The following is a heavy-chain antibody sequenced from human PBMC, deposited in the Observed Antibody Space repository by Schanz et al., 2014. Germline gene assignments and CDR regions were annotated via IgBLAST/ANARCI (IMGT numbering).Heavy chain of an antibody. CDR3: ARGYGDSPTDF. D-gene: IGHD4-17*01. V-gene: IGHV1-2*04. Sequence: QVQLVQSGAEVKKPGASVKVSCKASGYTFISYGIKWVRQAPGQGLEWMGWINPNSGGTNYAQKFQGWVTMTRDTYISTAYMEVSRLKSDDTAVYYCARGYGDSPTDFWGQGTLVTVSS. CDR1: GYTFISYG. J-gene: IGHJ4*02. CDR2: INPNSGGT.